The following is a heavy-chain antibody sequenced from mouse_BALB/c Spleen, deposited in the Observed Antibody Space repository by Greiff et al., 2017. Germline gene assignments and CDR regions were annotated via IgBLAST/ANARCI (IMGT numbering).Heavy chain of an antibody. J-gene: IGHJ2*01. CDR3: ARYGNFDY. D-gene: IGHD2-1*01. CDR2: ISSGGST. CDR1: GFTFSSYA. V-gene: IGHV5-6-5*01. Sequence: EVKVVESGGGLVKPGGSLKLSCAASGFTFSSYAMSWVRQTPAKRLEWVASISSGGSTYYPDSVKGRFTISRDNARNILYLQMSSLRSEDTAMYYCARYGNFDYWGQGTTLTVSS.